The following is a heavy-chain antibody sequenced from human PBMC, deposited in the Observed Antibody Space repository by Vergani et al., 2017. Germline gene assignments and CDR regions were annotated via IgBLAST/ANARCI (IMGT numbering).Heavy chain of an antibody. CDR1: GGSITSGSFY. Sequence: QVQLHESGPGLVKPSQTLSLTCTVSGGSITSGSFYWSWIRQPAGKGLEWIGRIHSSGTTNYNPSLKSRVTLSVDTSKNQLSLRMTSVTAADTAVYYCARESWTSELRGVYWFDTWGQGTLVSVSS. CDR2: IHSSGTT. J-gene: IGHJ5*02. CDR3: ARESWTSELRGVYWFDT. D-gene: IGHD3-10*01. V-gene: IGHV4-61*02.